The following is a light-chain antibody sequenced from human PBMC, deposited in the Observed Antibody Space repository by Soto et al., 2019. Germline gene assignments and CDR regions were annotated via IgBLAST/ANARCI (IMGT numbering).Light chain of an antibody. J-gene: IGLJ3*02. CDR1: SGSVSTSYY. CDR3: VLYMGSGIWV. CDR2: TTN. V-gene: IGLV8-61*01. Sequence: QTVVTQEPSFSVSPGGTVTLTCGLSSGSVSTSYYPSWYQQTPGQAPRGLIYTTNTRSSGVPDRFSGSILGNKAALTITGAQADDESDYYCVLYMGSGIWVFGGGTKLTVL.